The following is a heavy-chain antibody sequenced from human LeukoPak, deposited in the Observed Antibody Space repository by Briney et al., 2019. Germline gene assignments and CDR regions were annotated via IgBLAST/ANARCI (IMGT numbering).Heavy chain of an antibody. CDR2: ISFDESNK. CDR1: GFTFSSYS. CDR3: AKDRKNYFYYMDV. Sequence: GGSLRLSCEASGFTFSSYSMNWVRQAPGKGLEWVAVISFDESNKYYADSVKGRFTISRDNSKNTLYLQMNSLRAEDTAVYYCAKDRKNYFYYMDVWGKGTTVTISS. J-gene: IGHJ6*03. V-gene: IGHV3-30*18.